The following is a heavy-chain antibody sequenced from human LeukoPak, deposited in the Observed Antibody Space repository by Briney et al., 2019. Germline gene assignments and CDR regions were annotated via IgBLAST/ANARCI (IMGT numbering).Heavy chain of an antibody. CDR1: GGSISSSSYY. J-gene: IGHJ5*02. V-gene: IGHV4-39*07. CDR3: ARDIVLNLESWFDP. D-gene: IGHD2-8*01. CDR2: IYYSGST. Sequence: SETLSLTCTVSGGSISSSSYYWGWIRQPPGKGLEWIGSIYYSGSTNYNPSLKSRVTISVDTSKNQFSLKLSSVTAADTAVYYCARDIVLNLESWFDPWGQGTLVTVSS.